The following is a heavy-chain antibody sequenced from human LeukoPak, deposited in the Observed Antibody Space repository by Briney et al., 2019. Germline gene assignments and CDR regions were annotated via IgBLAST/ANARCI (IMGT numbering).Heavy chain of an antibody. Sequence: PGVSLRLSCVASGFPFRDYYFSWVRQAQGQGLEWLSFISASGNIIHYEDSVKGRFTISRDDAKNSVFLQMDSLRTEDTALYYCARHMVITPFDSWGQGTLVTVSS. J-gene: IGHJ4*02. D-gene: IGHD4/OR15-4a*01. V-gene: IGHV3-11*01. CDR1: GFPFRDYY. CDR2: ISASGNII. CDR3: ARHMVITPFDS.